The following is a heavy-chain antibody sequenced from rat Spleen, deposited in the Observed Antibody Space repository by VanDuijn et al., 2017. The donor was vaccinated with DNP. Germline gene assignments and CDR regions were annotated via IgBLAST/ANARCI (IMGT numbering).Heavy chain of an antibody. J-gene: IGHJ3*01. Sequence: EVQLVESGGDLVQPGRSLRLSCVASGFTFSDYYMAWVRQAPKKGLEWVAFISYEGSSIYYGDSVKGRFTISRDNAKSILYLQMNSLRSEDTATYYCAIHSSLYNWFAYWGQGTLVTVSS. V-gene: IGHV5-22*01. CDR1: GFTFSDYY. D-gene: IGHD1-2*01. CDR2: ISYEGSSI. CDR3: AIHSSLYNWFAY.